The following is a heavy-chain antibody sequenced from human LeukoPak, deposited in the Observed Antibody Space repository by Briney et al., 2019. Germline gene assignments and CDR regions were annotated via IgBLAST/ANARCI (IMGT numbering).Heavy chain of an antibody. D-gene: IGHD5-24*01. CDR3: AREREDGYNYGFFDY. V-gene: IGHV3-21*04. Sequence: GGSLRLSCAASGFTFSIYSMNWVRQAPGKGLEWVSSISSSSSYIYYADSVKGRLTISRDNAKNSLYLQMNSLRAEDTAVYYCAREREDGYNYGFFDYWGQGTLVTVSS. J-gene: IGHJ4*02. CDR1: GFTFSIYS. CDR2: ISSSSSYI.